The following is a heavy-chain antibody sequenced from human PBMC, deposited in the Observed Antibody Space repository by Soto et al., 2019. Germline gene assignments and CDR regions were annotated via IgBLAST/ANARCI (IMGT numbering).Heavy chain of an antibody. CDR2: IYSGGST. CDR1: GFTVSSTY. J-gene: IGHJ4*02. V-gene: IGHV3-53*02. CDR3: ARESTAMVAFDY. D-gene: IGHD5-18*01. Sequence: EVQLVETGGGLIQPGGSLRLSCAASGFTVSSTYMSWVRKAPGKGLEWVSVIYSGGSTYYADSVKGRFTISRDNSKNTLYLQMNSLRAEDTAVYYCARESTAMVAFDYWGQGTLVTVSS.